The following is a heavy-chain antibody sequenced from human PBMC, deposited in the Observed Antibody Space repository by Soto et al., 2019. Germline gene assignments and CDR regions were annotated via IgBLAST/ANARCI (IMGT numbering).Heavy chain of an antibody. V-gene: IGHV4-61*01. CDR3: ARQLLKYYDSSPTFDY. CDR1: GGSVSSGSYY. J-gene: IGHJ4*02. Sequence: SETLSLTCTVSGGSVSSGSYYWSWIRQPPGKGLEWIGYIYYSGSTYYNPSLKSRVTISVDTSKNQFSLKLSSVTAADTAVYYCARQLLKYYDSSPTFDYWGQGTLVTVSS. D-gene: IGHD3-22*01. CDR2: IYYSGST.